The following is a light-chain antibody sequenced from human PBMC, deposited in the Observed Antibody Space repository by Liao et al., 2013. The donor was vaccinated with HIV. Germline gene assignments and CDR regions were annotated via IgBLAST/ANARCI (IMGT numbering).Light chain of an antibody. CDR3: QAWDSSTVV. CDR2: QDT. J-gene: IGLJ3*02. CDR1: KLGDRY. V-gene: IGLV3-1*01. Sequence: SYELIQPPSVSVSPGQTASITCSGDKLGDRYVSWYQRKPGQSPVLVIYQDTKRPSGIPERFSGSNSGNTATLTISGTQAMDEADYYCQAWDSSTVVFGGGTKLTVL.